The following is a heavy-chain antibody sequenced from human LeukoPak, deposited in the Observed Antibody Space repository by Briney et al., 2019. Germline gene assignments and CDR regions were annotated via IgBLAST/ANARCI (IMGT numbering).Heavy chain of an antibody. CDR1: GFTFSNYG. CDR2: ISSDGVEK. D-gene: IGHD3-9*01. CDR3: AREGHYDILTGYSPLEYYFYYMDV. V-gene: IGHV3-30*04. Sequence: GRSLRLSCEASGFTFSNYGIHWVRQTPGKVLEWVAAISSDGVEKHYADSVKGRFTISRDNSKSTVYLQMNSLRAEDTALYYCAREGHYDILTGYSPLEYYFYYMDVWGKGTTVTVSS. J-gene: IGHJ6*03.